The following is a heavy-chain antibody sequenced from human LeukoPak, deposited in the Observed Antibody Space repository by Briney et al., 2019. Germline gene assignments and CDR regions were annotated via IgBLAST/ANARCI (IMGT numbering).Heavy chain of an antibody. Sequence: GGSLRLSCAASGFTFSSYAMSWVRQAPGKGLEWVSETSGSGGTTYYADSVKGRFTISRDNSKNTLYLQMNSLRAEDTAVYYCTKDPSPTMTIYWYFDLWGRGTLVTVSS. V-gene: IGHV3-23*01. J-gene: IGHJ2*01. CDR3: TKDPSPTMTIYWYFDL. CDR2: TSGSGGTT. D-gene: IGHD4-17*01. CDR1: GFTFSSYA.